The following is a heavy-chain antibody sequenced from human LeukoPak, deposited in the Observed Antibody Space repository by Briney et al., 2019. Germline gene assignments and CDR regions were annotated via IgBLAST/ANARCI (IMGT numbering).Heavy chain of an antibody. V-gene: IGHV4-59*12. CDR1: GGSISSYY. J-gene: IGHJ5*02. Sequence: PSETLSLTCTVSGGSISSYYWSWIRQPPGKGLEWIGYIYYSGSTNYNPSLKSRVTISVDTSKNQFSLKLSSVTAADTAVYYCARDGVRAATPGTWGQGTLVTVSS. CDR3: ARDGVRAATPGT. CDR2: IYYSGST. D-gene: IGHD2-15*01.